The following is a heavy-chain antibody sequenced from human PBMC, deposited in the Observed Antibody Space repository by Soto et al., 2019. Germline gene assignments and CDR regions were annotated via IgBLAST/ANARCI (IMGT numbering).Heavy chain of an antibody. CDR1: GGSISSSSYY. D-gene: IGHD2-15*01. Sequence: PSETLSLTCTVSGGSISSSSYYWGWIRQPPGKGLEWIGSIYYSGSTYYNPSLKSRVTISVDTSKNQFSLKLSSVTAADTAVYYCASQDSYYYYYGMDVWGQGTTVTVSS. V-gene: IGHV4-39*01. J-gene: IGHJ6*02. CDR2: IYYSGST. CDR3: ASQDSYYYYYGMDV.